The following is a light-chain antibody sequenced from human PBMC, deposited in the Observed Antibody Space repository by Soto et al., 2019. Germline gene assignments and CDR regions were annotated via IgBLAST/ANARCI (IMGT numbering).Light chain of an antibody. Sequence: DIHMSQSPSSLSASVGYRVTITCRASQSISSYLNWYQQKPGKAPELLIYAASSLQSGVPSRLSGGGSGTDFTLTISSLQPEDFATYYCQQTYSTPTFGQGTRLEIK. CDR1: QSISSY. V-gene: IGKV1-39*01. CDR2: AAS. CDR3: QQTYSTPT. J-gene: IGKJ5*01.